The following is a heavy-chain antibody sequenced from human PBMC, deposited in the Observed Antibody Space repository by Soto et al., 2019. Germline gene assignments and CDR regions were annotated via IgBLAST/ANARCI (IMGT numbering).Heavy chain of an antibody. D-gene: IGHD3-3*01. V-gene: IGHV4-59*01. CDR3: ARVMSSTIFGVVINNWFDP. J-gene: IGHJ5*02. CDR2: IYYSGST. CDR1: GGSISSYY. Sequence: PSETLSLTCTVSGGSISSYYWSWIRQPPGKGLEWIGYIYYSGSTNYNPSLKSRVTISVDTSKNQFSLKLSSVTAADTAVYYCARVMSSTIFGVVINNWFDPWGQGTLVTVS.